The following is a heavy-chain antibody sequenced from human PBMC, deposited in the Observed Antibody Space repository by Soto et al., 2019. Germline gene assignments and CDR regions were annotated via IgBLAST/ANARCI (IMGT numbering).Heavy chain of an antibody. CDR2: IYWDDDK. D-gene: IGHD3-16*01. Sequence: QITLEESGPTLVKATQTLTLTCTFSGFSLSVRGETVGWIRQPPGKALEWLALIYWDDDKSYSPSLKSRLTITTDTSKNQVVLTMTNVDPVDTATYYCAHTRAYTHAHKRGFFDYWGQGTLVAVSS. CDR1: GFSLSVRGET. CDR3: AHTRAYTHAHKRGFFDY. J-gene: IGHJ4*02. V-gene: IGHV2-5*02.